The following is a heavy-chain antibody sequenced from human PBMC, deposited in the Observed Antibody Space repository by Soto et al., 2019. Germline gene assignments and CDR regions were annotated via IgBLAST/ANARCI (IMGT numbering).Heavy chain of an antibody. J-gene: IGHJ6*01. CDR2: MSRTGDNT. CDR1: GITFSIYA. CDR3: ASRQLPSGLDV. D-gene: IGHD6-19*01. V-gene: IGHV3-23*01. Sequence: GGSLRLSCTASGITFSIYAMTWVRQSPGKGLAWVSSMSRTGDNTYYADSVKGRFTISRDNSKNTLYLQMNSLRAEDTAIYYCASRQLPSGLDVWGQETMRTASS.